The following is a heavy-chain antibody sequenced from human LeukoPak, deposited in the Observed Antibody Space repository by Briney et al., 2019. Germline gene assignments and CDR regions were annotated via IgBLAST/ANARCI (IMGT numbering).Heavy chain of an antibody. D-gene: IGHD1-1*01. Sequence: GGSLRLSCTASGFTFADSAMSWIRQAPGKGLEWVGFIRSIAYGETADYAASVKGKFTISRDDSKAIAYLQMNSLKTEYTAVYHCTRDRGAYNLYDYWGQGTLVTVSS. J-gene: IGHJ4*01. CDR1: GFTFADSA. V-gene: IGHV3-49*03. CDR2: IRSIAYGETA. CDR3: TRDRGAYNLYDY.